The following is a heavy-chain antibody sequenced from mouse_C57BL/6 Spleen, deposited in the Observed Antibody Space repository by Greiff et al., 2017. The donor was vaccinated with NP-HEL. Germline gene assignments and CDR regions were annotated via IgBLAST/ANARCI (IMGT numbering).Heavy chain of an antibody. D-gene: IGHD1-1*01. V-gene: IGHV14-1*01. Sequence: EVKLQQSGAELVRPGASVKLSCTASGFNIKDYYMHWVKQRPEQGLEWIGRIDPEDGDTEYAPKFQGKATMTADTSSNTAYLQLSSLTSEDTAVYYCTLIYYYGSSRAWFAYWGQGTLVTVSA. CDR1: GFNIKDYY. CDR2: IDPEDGDT. CDR3: TLIYYYGSSRAWFAY. J-gene: IGHJ3*01.